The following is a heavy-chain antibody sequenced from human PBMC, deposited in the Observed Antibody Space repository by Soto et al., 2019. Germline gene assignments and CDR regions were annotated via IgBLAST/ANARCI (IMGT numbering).Heavy chain of an antibody. CDR1: GFTFSSYS. CDR2: ISSSSSYI. J-gene: IGHJ6*02. V-gene: IGHV3-21*01. Sequence: GGSLRLSCAASGFTFSSYSMNWVRQAPGKGLEWVSSISSSSSYIYYADSVKGRFTISRDNAKNSLYLQMNSLRAEDTAVYYCARDLLGELYYYDSSGYSPYYYYGMDVWGQGTTVTVSS. CDR3: ARDLLGELYYYDSSGYSPYYYYGMDV. D-gene: IGHD3-22*01.